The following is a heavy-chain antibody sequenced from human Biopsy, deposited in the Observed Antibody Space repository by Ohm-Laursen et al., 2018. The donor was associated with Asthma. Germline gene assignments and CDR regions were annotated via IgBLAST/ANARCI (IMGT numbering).Heavy chain of an antibody. Sequence: SVKVSCKASGDSFSNYAISWVRQAPGQGLEWMGGFIPVLGTPDHAQMFEGRVTITADESTGTAYMELSSLSSEDTAVYYCARGYSGSDRIVYYYSGLEVWSQGTTVTVSS. CDR3: ARGYSGSDRIVYYYSGLEV. D-gene: IGHD5-12*01. V-gene: IGHV1-69*13. J-gene: IGHJ6*02. CDR1: GDSFSNYA. CDR2: FIPVLGTP.